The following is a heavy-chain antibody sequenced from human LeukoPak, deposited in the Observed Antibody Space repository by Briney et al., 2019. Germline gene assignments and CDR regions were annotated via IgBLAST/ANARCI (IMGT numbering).Heavy chain of an antibody. Sequence: GGSLRLSCAASGFTFSSYAMSWVRQAPGKGLEWVSAISGSGGSTYYADSVKGRFTISRDNSKNTLYLQMNSLRAEDTAVYYCAKGLALRIYVRSCYDSSGYFDYWGQGTLVTVSS. CDR2: ISGSGGST. CDR3: AKGLALRIYVRSCYDSSGYFDY. CDR1: GFTFSSYA. J-gene: IGHJ4*02. D-gene: IGHD3-22*01. V-gene: IGHV3-23*01.